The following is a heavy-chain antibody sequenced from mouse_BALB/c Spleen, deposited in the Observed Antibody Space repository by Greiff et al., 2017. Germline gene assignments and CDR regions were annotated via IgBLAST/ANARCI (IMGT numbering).Heavy chain of an antibody. CDR2: IDPANGNT. CDR3: ARGDYDYDGLFDY. J-gene: IGHJ2*01. V-gene: IGHV14-3*02. D-gene: IGHD2-4*01. CDR1: GFNIKDTY. Sequence: EVKLQQSGAELVKPGASVKLSCTASGFNIKDTYMHWVKQRPEQGLEWIGRIDPANGNTKYDPKFQGKATITADTSSNTAYLQLSSLTSEDTAVYYCARGDYDYDGLFDYWGQGTTLTVSS.